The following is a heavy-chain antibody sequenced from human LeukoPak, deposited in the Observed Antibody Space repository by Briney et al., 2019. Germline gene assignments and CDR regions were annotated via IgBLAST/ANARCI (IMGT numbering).Heavy chain of an antibody. CDR1: GFTFSSYA. CDR2: TSGSGGST. V-gene: IGHV3-23*01. CDR3: AKSPYYYDSSGLNWFDP. Sequence: GGSLRLSCAASGFTFSSYAMSWVRQAPGKGLGWVSATSGSGGSTYYADSGKGRFTISRDNSKNTLYLQMNSLRAEDTAVYYCAKSPYYYDSSGLNWFDPWGQGTLVTVSS. J-gene: IGHJ5*02. D-gene: IGHD3-22*01.